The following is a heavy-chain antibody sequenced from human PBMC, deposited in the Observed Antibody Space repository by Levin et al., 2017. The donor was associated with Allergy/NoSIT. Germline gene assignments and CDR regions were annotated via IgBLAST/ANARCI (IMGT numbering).Heavy chain of an antibody. CDR3: ARENSSGYSPGY. D-gene: IGHD3-22*01. V-gene: IGHV4-31*03. J-gene: IGHJ4*02. Sequence: SETLSLTCTVSGGSISSGGYYWSWIRQHPGKGLEWIGYIYYSGSTYYNPSLKSRVTISVDTSKNQFSLKLSSVTAADTAVYYCARENSSGYSPGYWGQGTLVTVSS. CDR1: GGSISSGGYY. CDR2: IYYSGST.